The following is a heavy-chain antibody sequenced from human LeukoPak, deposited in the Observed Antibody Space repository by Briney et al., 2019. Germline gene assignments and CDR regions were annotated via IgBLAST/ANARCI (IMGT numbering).Heavy chain of an antibody. J-gene: IGHJ4*02. D-gene: IGHD1-7*01. V-gene: IGHV1-2*02. Sequence: ASVKVSCKASGYTFTDYYMHWVRQAPGQGLEWMGWINPNSGGTNYVQKFQGRVTMTRDTSINTVYMELSRLRSDDTAVYYCARVLGTTGFCHYWGQGTLVTVSS. CDR3: ARVLGTTGFCHY. CDR1: GYTFTDYY. CDR2: INPNSGGT.